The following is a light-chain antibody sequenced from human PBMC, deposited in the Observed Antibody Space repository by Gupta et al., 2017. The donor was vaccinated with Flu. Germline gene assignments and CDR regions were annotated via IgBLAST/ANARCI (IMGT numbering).Light chain of an antibody. V-gene: IGKV2-28*01. CDR2: SAS. Sequence: IVVTQYPLSLPVTPGEPASISCRSSQSLLDRNGFNHLNWYLQRPGHSPQLLIYSASYRAPGVPDRFSGSGSGTDITLKISSVEGEDVGIYYFRQASQPPVTFGGGTKVEI. CDR1: QSLLDRNGFNH. CDR3: RQASQPPVT. J-gene: IGKJ4*01.